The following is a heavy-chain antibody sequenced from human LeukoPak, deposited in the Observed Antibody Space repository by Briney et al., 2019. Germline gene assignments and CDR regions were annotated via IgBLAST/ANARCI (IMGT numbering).Heavy chain of an antibody. J-gene: IGHJ6*03. CDR2: IYTSGST. Sequence: SQTLPLTCTVSGGSISSGSYYWSWIRQPAGKGLEWIGRIYTSGSTNYNPSLKSRVTISVDTSKNQFSLKLSSVTAADTAVYYCARGQPYYYYYYMDVWGKGTTVTVSS. V-gene: IGHV4-61*02. CDR1: GGSISSGSYY. D-gene: IGHD2-2*01. CDR3: ARGQPYYYYYYMDV.